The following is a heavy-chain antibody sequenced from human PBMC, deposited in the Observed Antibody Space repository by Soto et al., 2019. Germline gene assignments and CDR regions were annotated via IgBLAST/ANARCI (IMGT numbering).Heavy chain of an antibody. Sequence: GGSLRLSCAASGFTFSSYWMHWVRQAPGKGLVWVSRINSDGSSTSYADSVKGRFTISRDNAKNTLYLQMNSLRAEDTAVYYCAREGWELLKYYYGMDVWGQGXTVTVYS. J-gene: IGHJ6*02. CDR1: GFTFSSYW. D-gene: IGHD1-26*01. CDR2: INSDGSST. V-gene: IGHV3-74*01. CDR3: AREGWELLKYYYGMDV.